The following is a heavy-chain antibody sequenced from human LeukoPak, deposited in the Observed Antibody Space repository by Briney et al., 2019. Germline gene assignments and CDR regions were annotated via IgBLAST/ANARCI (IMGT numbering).Heavy chain of an antibody. J-gene: IGHJ6*03. CDR2: IYTSGST. CDR3: ARRASLGVVVPAAMPYYYMDA. CDR1: GGSISSYY. V-gene: IGHV4-4*09. D-gene: IGHD2-2*01. Sequence: PSETLSLTCTVSGGSISSYYWSWIRQPPGKGLEWIGYIYTSGSTNYNPSLKSRVTISVDTSKNQFSLKLSSVTAADTAVYYCARRASLGVVVPAAMPYYYMDAWGKGTTVTVSS.